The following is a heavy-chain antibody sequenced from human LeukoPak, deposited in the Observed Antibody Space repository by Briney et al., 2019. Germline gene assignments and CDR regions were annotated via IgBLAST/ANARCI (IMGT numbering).Heavy chain of an antibody. D-gene: IGHD7-27*01. J-gene: IGHJ2*01. V-gene: IGHV3-43*01. CDR1: GFTFDDYT. CDR3: AKERELGTGYFDL. Sequence: RGSLRLSCPASGFTFDDYTMHWVRQAPGKGLEWVSLISWDGGSTYYADSVKGRFTISRNNSKNSLYLQMNSLRTEDTALYYCAKERELGTGYFDLWGRGTLVTVSS. CDR2: ISWDGGST.